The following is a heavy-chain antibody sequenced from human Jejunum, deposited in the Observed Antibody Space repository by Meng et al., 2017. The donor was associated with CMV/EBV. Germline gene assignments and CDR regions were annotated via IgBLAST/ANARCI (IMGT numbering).Heavy chain of an antibody. D-gene: IGHD4-11*01. V-gene: IGHV3-30*02. J-gene: IGHJ4*02. CDR1: GFSFSRFG. Sequence: QVQLVESGXGVVQPGGXLRLFCAASGFSFSRFGMHWVRQAPGKGLEWVAYLRYDGNNEQYVDSVKGRFTISRDNSKNTLYLQMNSLRAEDTAVYYCAKSNYFVVDYWGQGTLVTVSS. CDR2: LRYDGNNE. CDR3: AKSNYFVVDY.